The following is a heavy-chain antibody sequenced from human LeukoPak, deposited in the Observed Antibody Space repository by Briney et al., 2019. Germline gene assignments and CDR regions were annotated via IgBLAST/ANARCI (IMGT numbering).Heavy chain of an antibody. CDR1: GYTFTGYY. CDR3: ARDPYSNYFDY. J-gene: IGHJ4*02. V-gene: IGHV1-2*02. CDR2: INPNNGGT. Sequence: ASVKVSCKASGYTFTGYYMHWVRQAPGQGREWMGWINPNNGGTNYAQKFQSRVTMTRDTSISTAYMELNRLRSDDTAVYYCARDPYSNYFDYWGQGTLVTVSS. D-gene: IGHD5-18*01.